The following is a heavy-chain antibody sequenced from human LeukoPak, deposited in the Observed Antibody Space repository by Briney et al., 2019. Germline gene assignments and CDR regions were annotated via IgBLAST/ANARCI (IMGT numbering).Heavy chain of an antibody. CDR3: AYYHVNEEPPTF. J-gene: IGHJ4*02. Sequence: GGSLRLSCAASGFTFSSYGMSWVRQAPGKGLEWVSGISGSSGSTYYADSVKGRFTISRDNSKNTLYLQMNSLRAGDTAVYYCAYYHVNEEPPTFWGQGTLVTVSS. CDR1: GFTFSSYG. D-gene: IGHD1-1*01. CDR2: ISGSSGST. V-gene: IGHV3-23*01.